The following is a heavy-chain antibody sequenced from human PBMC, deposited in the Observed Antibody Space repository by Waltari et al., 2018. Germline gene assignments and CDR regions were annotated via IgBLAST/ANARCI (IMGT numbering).Heavy chain of an antibody. CDR1: GGSISCSSYY. Sequence: QLQLQESGPGLVMPSETLSLTCTVSGGSISCSSYYWGWIRQPTGRGLELIGSNYYSGSTSYKRSLKSRVTISVDTSKNQFSLKLSSVTAADTAVYYCAREDFWSGYPDYYYGMDVWGQGTTVTVSS. V-gene: IGHV4-39*07. CDR3: AREDFWSGYPDYYYGMDV. J-gene: IGHJ6*02. CDR2: NYYSGST. D-gene: IGHD3-3*01.